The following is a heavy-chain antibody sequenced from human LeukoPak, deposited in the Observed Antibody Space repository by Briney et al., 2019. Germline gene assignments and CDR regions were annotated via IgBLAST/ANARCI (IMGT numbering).Heavy chain of an antibody. CDR1: GFTFSSYS. V-gene: IGHV3-48*01. Sequence: GGSLRLSCAASGFTFSSYSMNWVRQAPGKGLEWVSYISSSSSTIYYADSVKGRFTISRDNAKNSLYLQMNSLRAEDMAVYYCARELLRLWFGGPPDWGQGTLVTVSS. CDR2: ISSSSSTI. CDR3: ARELLRLWFGGPPD. J-gene: IGHJ4*02. D-gene: IGHD3-10*01.